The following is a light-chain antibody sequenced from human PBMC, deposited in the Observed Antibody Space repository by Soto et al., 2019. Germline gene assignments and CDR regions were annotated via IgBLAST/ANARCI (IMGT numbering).Light chain of an antibody. Sequence: DIQMTQSPSSLSASVGDRVTITCQASQDISNYLNWYQQKPGKAPKLLIYDASNLETGVPSRFSGSGSGTDFTFTISSLQPEDIATYYRQQYDNFSYTFGQGTKLEIK. CDR3: QQYDNFSYT. V-gene: IGKV1-33*01. CDR2: DAS. J-gene: IGKJ2*01. CDR1: QDISNY.